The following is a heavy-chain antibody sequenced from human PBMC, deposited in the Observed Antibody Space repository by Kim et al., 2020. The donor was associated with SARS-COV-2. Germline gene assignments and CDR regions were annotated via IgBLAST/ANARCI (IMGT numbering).Heavy chain of an antibody. CDR3: SSQRFWRGYYTSFQTDY. D-gene: IGHD3-3*01. V-gene: IGHV4-34*01. J-gene: IGHJ4*02. CDR1: GGSFSGNY. Sequence: SETLSLTCAVYGGSFSGNYCNWIRQPPRTGLEWVGEVNNSGSTNYNPTLKMRVTISVHTATNQFSLKLSSVTAADTAVYYCSSQRFWRGYYTSFQTDYWGQETPLTVSS. CDR2: VNNSGST.